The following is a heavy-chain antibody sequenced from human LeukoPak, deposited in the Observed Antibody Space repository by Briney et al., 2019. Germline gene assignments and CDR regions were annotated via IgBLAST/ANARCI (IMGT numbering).Heavy chain of an antibody. Sequence: GGSLRLSCAASGFTFSNAWMSWVRQAPGKGLEWVGRIKSKTDGGTTDYAAPVKGRFTISRDDSKNMLYLQMNSLKTEDTAVYYCTTHRYYYDSSGTREYWGQGTLVTVSS. CDR1: GFTFSNAW. J-gene: IGHJ4*02. V-gene: IGHV3-15*01. CDR2: IKSKTDGGTT. CDR3: TTHRYYYDSSGTREY. D-gene: IGHD3-22*01.